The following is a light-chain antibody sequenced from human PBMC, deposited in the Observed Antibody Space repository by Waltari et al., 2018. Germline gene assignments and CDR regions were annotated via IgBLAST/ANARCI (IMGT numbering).Light chain of an antibody. Sequence: DIVMTQSPLSLPVTPGEPASISCRSTQSLLHSSGNNFLDWYLQKPGQSPQLLIYLGSNRASGVPDRFSGRGSSTDFTLKINRVEAEDVGVYYCMQALQTPFTFGPGTKVDIK. J-gene: IGKJ3*01. CDR3: MQALQTPFT. CDR1: QSLLHSSGNNF. V-gene: IGKV2-28*01. CDR2: LGS.